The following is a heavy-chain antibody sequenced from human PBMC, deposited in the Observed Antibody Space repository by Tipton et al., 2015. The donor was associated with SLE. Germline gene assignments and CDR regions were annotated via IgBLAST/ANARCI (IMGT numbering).Heavy chain of an antibody. Sequence: TLSLTCAVYGGSFSGYYWSWIRQPPGKGLEWIGEINHSGSTNYNPSLKSRVTISVDTSKNQFSLKLSSVTAADTAVYYCASGVIAATSDYWGQGTLVTVSS. CDR3: ASGVIAATSDY. D-gene: IGHD2-15*01. CDR2: INHSGST. J-gene: IGHJ4*02. V-gene: IGHV4-34*01. CDR1: GGSFSGYY.